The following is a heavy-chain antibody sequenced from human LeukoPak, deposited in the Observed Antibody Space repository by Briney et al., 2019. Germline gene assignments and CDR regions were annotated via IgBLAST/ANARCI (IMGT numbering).Heavy chain of an antibody. V-gene: IGHV4-39*01. D-gene: IGHD6-19*01. CDR2: IYYSGST. CDR3: ARQPPARSSGWYGGGDY. J-gene: IGHJ4*02. Sequence: PSETLSLTCTVSGGSISSSSYYWGWIRQPPGKGLEWIGSIYYSGSTYYNPSLKSRVTISVDTSKNQFPLKLSSVTAADTAVYYCARQPPARSSGWYGGGDYWGQGTLVTVSS. CDR1: GGSISSSSYY.